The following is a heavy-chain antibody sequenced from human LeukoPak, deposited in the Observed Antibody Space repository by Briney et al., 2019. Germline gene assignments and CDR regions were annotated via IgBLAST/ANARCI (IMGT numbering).Heavy chain of an antibody. CDR1: GGIFSSYA. D-gene: IGHD6-19*01. J-gene: IGHJ1*01. CDR3: ATGDSIAVAVEYFHH. Sequence: GASVKVSCKASGGIFSSYAFSWVRQAPGQGLEWMGGIIPILGKASYAQKFQGRVTITADESTSTAYMELSSLRSEDTAVYYCATGDSIAVAVEYFHHWGQGNLVTVSS. CDR2: IIPILGKA. V-gene: IGHV1-69*10.